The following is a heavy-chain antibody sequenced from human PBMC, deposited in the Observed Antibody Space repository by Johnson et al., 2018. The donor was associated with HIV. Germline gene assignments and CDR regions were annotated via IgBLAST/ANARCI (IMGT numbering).Heavy chain of an antibody. V-gene: IGHV3-30*02. D-gene: IGHD1-26*01. Sequence: MQLVESGGGVVQPGGSLRLSCAASGFSFSSYGMHWVRQAPGKGLEWVAFIRYDGSKKYYADSVKGRFTISRDNSKNTLYLQMNSLRAEDTAVYYCAKDSPGWLVGAIGEDAFDIWGQGTMVTVSS. J-gene: IGHJ3*02. CDR3: AKDSPGWLVGAIGEDAFDI. CDR1: GFSFSSYG. CDR2: IRYDGSKK.